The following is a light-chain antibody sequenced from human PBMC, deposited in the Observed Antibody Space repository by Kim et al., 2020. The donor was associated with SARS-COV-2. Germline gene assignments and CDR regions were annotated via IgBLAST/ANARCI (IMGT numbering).Light chain of an antibody. CDR3: LLYYGGPWV. V-gene: IGLV7-43*01. J-gene: IGLJ3*02. CDR1: TGAVTLDHY. CDR2: GAA. Sequence: PGETVTLTCASTTGAVTLDHYPSWFQQKPGQAPRALIYGAASTHSWTPARFSGSLIGGKAVLTLSGVQPEDEAEYYCLLYYGGPWVFGGGTQLTVL.